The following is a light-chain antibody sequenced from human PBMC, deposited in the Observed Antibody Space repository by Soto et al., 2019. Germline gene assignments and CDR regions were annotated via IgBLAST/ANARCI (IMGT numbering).Light chain of an antibody. J-gene: IGLJ1*01. CDR1: SSNIGAGYD. Sequence: QSVLTQPPSVSGAPGQRVTISCTGSSSNIGAGYDVHWYQQLPGTAPKLLIHGNSNRPSGVPDRFSGSKSGTSASLAITGLQPEDEADYYCQSYDSSLTYVFGTGTKLTVL. CDR2: GNS. V-gene: IGLV1-40*01. CDR3: QSYDSSLTYV.